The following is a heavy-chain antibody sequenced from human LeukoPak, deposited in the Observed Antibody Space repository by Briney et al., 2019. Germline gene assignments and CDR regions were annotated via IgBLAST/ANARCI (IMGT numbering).Heavy chain of an antibody. CDR3: ARAGRWEGRPHALDI. J-gene: IGHJ3*02. Sequence: GSLRLSCAASGFTFNSFAMSWIRQPPGKGLEWIGYIYYSGITNYNPSLKSRVTISVDTSKNQFSLKLSSVTAADTAVYYCARAGRWEGRPHALDIWGQGTMVAVSS. CDR2: IYYSGIT. V-gene: IGHV4-59*01. CDR1: GFTFNSFA. D-gene: IGHD1-26*01.